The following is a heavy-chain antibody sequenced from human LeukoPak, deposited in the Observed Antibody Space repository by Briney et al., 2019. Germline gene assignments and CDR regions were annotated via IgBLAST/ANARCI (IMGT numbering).Heavy chain of an antibody. D-gene: IGHD5-24*01. J-gene: IGHJ3*02. V-gene: IGHV3-74*01. Sequence: PGGSLRLSCAASGFTFSSYWMHWVRQAPGKGLVWVSRINSDGSSTSYADSMKGRFTISRDNAKNSLYLQMNSLRAEDTAVYYCARDGYNFFAFDIWGQGTMVTVSS. CDR1: GFTFSSYW. CDR3: ARDGYNFFAFDI. CDR2: INSDGSST.